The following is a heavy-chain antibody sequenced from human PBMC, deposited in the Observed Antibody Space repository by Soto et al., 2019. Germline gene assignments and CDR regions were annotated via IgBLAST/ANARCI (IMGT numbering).Heavy chain of an antibody. J-gene: IGHJ4*02. CDR3: ARGAGGSGWYYRDLGCFDY. D-gene: IGHD6-19*01. CDR1: GFTFSSYG. V-gene: IGHV3-30*03. CDR2: ISYDGSNK. Sequence: QVQLVESGGGVVQPGRSLRLSRAASGFTFSSYGMHWVRQAPGKGLEWVAVISYDGSNKYYADSVKGRFTISRDNSKNTLYLQMNSLRAEDTAVYYCARGAGGSGWYYRDLGCFDYWGQGTLVTVSS.